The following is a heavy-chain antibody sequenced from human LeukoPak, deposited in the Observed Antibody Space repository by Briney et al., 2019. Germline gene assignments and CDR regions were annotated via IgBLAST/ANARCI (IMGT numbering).Heavy chain of an antibody. CDR2: IKSKTDGGTT. D-gene: IGHD4-17*01. CDR1: GLTFSNAW. CDR3: TTDLTTGTGALDY. Sequence: GGSLRLSCAASGLTFSNAWMRWVRQAPGKGLEWVGRIKSKTDGGTTDYAAPVKGRFSISRDDSKNTLYLQMNSLKTEDTAVYYCTTDLTTGTGALDYWGQGTLVTVSS. J-gene: IGHJ4*02. V-gene: IGHV3-15*01.